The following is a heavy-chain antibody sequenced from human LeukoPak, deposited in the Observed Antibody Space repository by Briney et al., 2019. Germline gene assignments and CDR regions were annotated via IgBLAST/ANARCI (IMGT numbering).Heavy chain of an antibody. V-gene: IGHV4-34*01. D-gene: IGHD6-13*01. Sequence: SETLSLTCAVYGGSFSGYYWSWIRQPPGKGLEWIGEINHSGSTNYNPSLKSRVTISVDTSKNQFSLKLSSVTAADTAVYYCAREAPFKGSSWYDYWGQGTLVTVSS. CDR3: AREAPFKGSSWYDY. CDR1: GGSFSGYY. J-gene: IGHJ4*02. CDR2: INHSGST.